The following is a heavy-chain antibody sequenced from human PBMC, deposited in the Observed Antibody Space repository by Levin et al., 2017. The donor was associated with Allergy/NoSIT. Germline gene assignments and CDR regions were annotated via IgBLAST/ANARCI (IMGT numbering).Heavy chain of an antibody. CDR1: GGSISSSSYY. CDR2: IYYSGST. V-gene: IGHV4-39*01. J-gene: IGHJ4*02. Sequence: SQTLSLTCTVSGGSISSSSYYWGWIRQPPGKGLEWIGSIYYSGSTYYNPSLKSRVTISVDTSKNQFSLKLSSVTAADTAVYYCASLRRYCSSTSCYAIFDYWGQGTLVTVSS. CDR3: ASLRRYCSSTSCYAIFDY. D-gene: IGHD2-2*01.